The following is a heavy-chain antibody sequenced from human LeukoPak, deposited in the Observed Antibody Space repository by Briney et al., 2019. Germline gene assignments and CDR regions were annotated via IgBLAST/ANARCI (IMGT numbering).Heavy chain of an antibody. CDR1: GYTFTSYG. J-gene: IGHJ4*02. V-gene: IGHV1-18*01. CDR3: ARGRYSYGSLGWDDY. D-gene: IGHD5-18*01. CDR2: ISAYNGNT. Sequence: ASVTVSCKASGYTFTSYGISWVRQAPGQGLEWMGWISAYNGNTNYAQKLQGRVTMTTDTSTSTAYMELRSLRSDDTAVYYCARGRYSYGSLGWDDYWGQGTLVTVSS.